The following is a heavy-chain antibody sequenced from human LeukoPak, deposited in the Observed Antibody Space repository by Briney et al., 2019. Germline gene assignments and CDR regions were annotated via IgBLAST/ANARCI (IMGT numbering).Heavy chain of an antibody. CDR2: ISSSSSYI. D-gene: IGHD5-12*01. J-gene: IGHJ4*01. CDR1: GFTFSSYS. Sequence: SGGSLRLSCAASGFTFSSYSMNWVRQAPGKGLEWVSSISSSSSYIYYADSVKGRFTISRDNAKNSLYLQMNSLRAEDTAVYYCARDASRGYSGYDSKTPDYWGHGTLVTVSS. V-gene: IGHV3-21*01. CDR3: ARDASRGYSGYDSKTPDY.